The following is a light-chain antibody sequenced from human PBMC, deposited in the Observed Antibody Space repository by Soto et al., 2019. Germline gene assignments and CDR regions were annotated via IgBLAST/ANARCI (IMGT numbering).Light chain of an antibody. V-gene: IGLV7-46*01. CDR3: LLSYSGARSGV. CDR2: DTS. Sequence: QAVVTQEPSLTVSPGGTVTLTCGSSTGAVTSGHYPYWFQQKPGQAPRTLIYDTSNKHSWTPARFSGSLLGGKAALTLSDAQPEDEAEYYCLLSYSGARSGVFGTGTKLTVL. CDR1: TGAVTSGHY. J-gene: IGLJ1*01.